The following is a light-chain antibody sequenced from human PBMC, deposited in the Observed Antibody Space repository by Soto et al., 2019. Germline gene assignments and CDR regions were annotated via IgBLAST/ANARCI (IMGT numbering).Light chain of an antibody. V-gene: IGKV3-20*01. CDR2: GTS. CDR3: QQFGSSIPHT. Sequence: EIVMTQSPGTLSLSPGERATISCRASQVIGSRYLAWYHRKSGQAPRLLIYGTSSRATGIPDRFSGRWSGTDFTLTISRLEPEDFGVYYCQQFGSSIPHTFGQGTKLEIK. J-gene: IGKJ2*01. CDR1: QVIGSRY.